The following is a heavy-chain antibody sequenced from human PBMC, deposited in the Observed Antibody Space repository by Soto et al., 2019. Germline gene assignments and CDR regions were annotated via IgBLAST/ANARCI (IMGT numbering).Heavy chain of an antibody. CDR3: ARAYMRPQRLRTDAFDI. CDR1: GYTFTSYG. J-gene: IGHJ3*02. D-gene: IGHD4-17*01. CDR2: ISAYNGNT. V-gene: IGHV1-18*01. Sequence: QVQLVQSGAEVKKPGASVKVSGKASGYTFTSYGISWVRQAPGQGLEWMGWISAYNGNTNFAQKLQGRVTMTTDTTTSTAYMELRRLRSDDTAVYYCARAYMRPQRLRTDAFDIWGQRTMATGSS.